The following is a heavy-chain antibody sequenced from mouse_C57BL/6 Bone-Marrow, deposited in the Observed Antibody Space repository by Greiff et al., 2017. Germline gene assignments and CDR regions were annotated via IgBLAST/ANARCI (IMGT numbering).Heavy chain of an antibody. V-gene: IGHV1-15*01. J-gene: IGHJ2*01. CDR2: IDPEAGGT. D-gene: IGHD4-1*01. Sequence: QVQLQQSGAELVRPGASVTLSCKASGYTFTDYEMHWVKQTPVHGLEWIGAIDPEAGGTAYNQKFKGKAILTADKSSSTAYMELRSLTSEDSAVYYCTRNWDDYWGQGTTLTVSS. CDR1: GYTFTDYE. CDR3: TRNWDDY.